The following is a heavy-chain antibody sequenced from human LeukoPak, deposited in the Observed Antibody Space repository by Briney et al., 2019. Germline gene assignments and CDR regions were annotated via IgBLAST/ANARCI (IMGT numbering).Heavy chain of an antibody. CDR3: ERSSFEWEIKS. CDR1: GFTFSSYA. J-gene: IGHJ4*02. Sequence: GSLRLSCAASGFTFSSYAMSWIRQPPGKGLEWIGSIYYSGSTYYNPSLKSRVTISVDTSKNQFSLKLSSVTAADTAVYYCERSSFEWEIKSWGQGTLVTVSS. V-gene: IGHV4-39*01. D-gene: IGHD1-26*01. CDR2: IYYSGST.